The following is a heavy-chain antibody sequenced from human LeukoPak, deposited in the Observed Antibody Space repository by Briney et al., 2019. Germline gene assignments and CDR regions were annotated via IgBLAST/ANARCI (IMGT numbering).Heavy chain of an antibody. CDR2: ISGSGGSGGSA. D-gene: IGHD1-26*01. V-gene: IGHV3-23*01. CDR1: GFIFRTYA. Sequence: GGSLGLSCAASGFIFRTYAMSWVRQAPGKGLEWVSAISGSGGSGGSAFYADSVKGRFTISRDNSKNTLYLQMNSLRAEDTAVYYCAKVGSGSPYYFDYWGQGTLVTVSS. CDR3: AKVGSGSPYYFDY. J-gene: IGHJ4*02.